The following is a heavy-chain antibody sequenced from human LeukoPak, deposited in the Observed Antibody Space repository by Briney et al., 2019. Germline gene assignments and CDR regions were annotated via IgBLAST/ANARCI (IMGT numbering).Heavy chain of an antibody. Sequence: SETLSLTCTVSGGSISSHYWSWIRQPPGKGLEWIGYIYYSGSTNYNPSLKSRVTISVDTSKNQFSLKLSSVTAADTAVYYCASQGGLYSSGWYWYTWGQGTRVIVSS. CDR1: GGSISSHY. J-gene: IGHJ5*02. D-gene: IGHD6-19*01. CDR2: IYYSGST. V-gene: IGHV4-59*11. CDR3: ASQGGLYSSGWYWYT.